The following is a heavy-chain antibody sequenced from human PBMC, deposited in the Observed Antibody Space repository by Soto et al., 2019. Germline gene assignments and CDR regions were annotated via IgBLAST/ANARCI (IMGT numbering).Heavy chain of an antibody. CDR1: GFTFSTYV. V-gene: IGHV3-23*01. CDR2: LSGSGITT. D-gene: IGHD3-10*01. Sequence: EVQLLESGGDLVQPGGSLRLSCAASGFTFSTYVMSWVRQAPGKGLEWVSALSGSGITTYYADSVRGRFTIARDNSKNALYLQMNSLRAKDTAIYYCAQSTELLLWGIYYYFYMDGWGTGTTVTVSS. CDR3: AQSTELLLWGIYYYFYMDG. J-gene: IGHJ6*03.